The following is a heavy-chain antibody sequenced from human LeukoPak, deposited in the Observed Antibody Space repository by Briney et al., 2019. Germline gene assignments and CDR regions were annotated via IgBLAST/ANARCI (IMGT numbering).Heavy chain of an antibody. D-gene: IGHD3-16*01. CDR3: AGMITEYFDY. J-gene: IGHJ4*02. Sequence: PGGSLRLSCAASGFTFSDYYMSWIRQAPGKGLKWVSYISGSSGYTNYADSVKGRFTISRDNAKNSLYLQMNSLRAEDTAVYYCAGMITEYFDYWGQGTLVTVSS. CDR2: ISGSSGYT. CDR1: GFTFSDYY. V-gene: IGHV3-11*06.